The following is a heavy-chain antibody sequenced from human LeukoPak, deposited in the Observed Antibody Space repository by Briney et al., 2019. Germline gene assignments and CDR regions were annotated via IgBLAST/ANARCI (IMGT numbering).Heavy chain of an antibody. CDR2: IFSINTT. Sequence: GGSLRLSCAASGLTFRSYAMTWVRQAPGKGLEWVSVIFSINTTYYADSVKGRFTISRDNSKNMVYLQMNSLRDEDTAIYYCARRPRGVNYGYYWGQGTLVTASS. CDR3: ARRPRGVNYGYY. V-gene: IGHV3-23*05. D-gene: IGHD3-10*01. CDR1: GLTFRSYA. J-gene: IGHJ4*02.